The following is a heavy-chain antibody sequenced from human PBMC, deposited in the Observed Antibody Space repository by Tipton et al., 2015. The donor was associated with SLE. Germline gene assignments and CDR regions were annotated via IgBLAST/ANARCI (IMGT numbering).Heavy chain of an antibody. J-gene: IGHJ4*02. CDR1: GDSISGHY. CDR2: IYDSGST. V-gene: IGHV4-59*08. Sequence: TLSLTCTVSGDSISGHYRSWIRQPPGKGLEWIGYIYDSGSTSYNPSLKSRVTISVDTSKNQFSLKLSSVTAADTAVYYCARGRIAVAGNHFDYWGQGTLVAVSS. CDR3: ARGRIAVAGNHFDY. D-gene: IGHD6-19*01.